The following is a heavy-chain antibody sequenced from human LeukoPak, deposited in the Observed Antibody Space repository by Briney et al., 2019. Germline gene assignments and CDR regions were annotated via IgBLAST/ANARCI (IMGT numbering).Heavy chain of an antibody. V-gene: IGHV4-59*11. J-gene: IGHJ4*02. CDR1: GGSISSHY. D-gene: IGHD5-12*01. CDR2: IYYSGST. Sequence: SETLSLTCTVSGGSISSHYWSWIRQPPGKGLEWIGYIYYSGSTNYNPSLKSRVTISVDTSKNQFSLKLSSVTAADTAVYYCARGPMATELDYWGQGTLVTVSS. CDR3: ARGPMATELDY.